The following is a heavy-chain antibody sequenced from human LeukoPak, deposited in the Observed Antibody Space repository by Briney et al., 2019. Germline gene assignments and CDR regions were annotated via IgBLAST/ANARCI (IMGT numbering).Heavy chain of an antibody. Sequence: PSETLSLTCAVYGGSLSGYYWSWIRQPPGKGLEWIGEINHSGSTNYNPSLESRVTISVDTSKNQFSLKLSSVTAADTAVYYCARRSIAARKSWFDPWGQGTLVTVSS. V-gene: IGHV4-34*01. CDR3: ARRSIAARKSWFDP. CDR2: INHSGST. D-gene: IGHD6-6*01. CDR1: GGSLSGYY. J-gene: IGHJ5*02.